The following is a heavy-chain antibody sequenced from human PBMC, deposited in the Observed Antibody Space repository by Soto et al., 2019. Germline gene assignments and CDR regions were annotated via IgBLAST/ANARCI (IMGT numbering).Heavy chain of an antibody. J-gene: IGHJ3*02. V-gene: IGHV4-4*07. CDR1: GGSISAFY. Sequence: QVQLQESGPGLVKPSETLSLTCSVSGGSISAFYWNWIRQPAGRGLEWIGRIYRNGHTNYNPSLNRRVSMSVDTARNQFSLQLESVTAADTATYFCTRSPSTSSIGTFDIWGRGTMVTVSS. D-gene: IGHD1-1*01. CDR3: TRSPSTSSIGTFDI. CDR2: IYRNGHT.